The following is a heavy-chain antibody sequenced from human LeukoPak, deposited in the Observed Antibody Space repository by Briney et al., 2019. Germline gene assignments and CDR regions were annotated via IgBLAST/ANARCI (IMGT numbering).Heavy chain of an antibody. J-gene: IGHJ4*02. Sequence: PGGSLRLSCAASGFTFSSYEMNWVRQAPGKGLEWVSYISSSGSTIYYADSVKGRFTISRDNAKNSLYLQMNSLRAEDTAVYYCARDRSRIAAAGTFDYWGQGTLVTVSS. CDR2: ISSSGSTI. V-gene: IGHV3-48*03. D-gene: IGHD6-13*01. CDR1: GFTFSSYE. CDR3: ARDRSRIAAAGTFDY.